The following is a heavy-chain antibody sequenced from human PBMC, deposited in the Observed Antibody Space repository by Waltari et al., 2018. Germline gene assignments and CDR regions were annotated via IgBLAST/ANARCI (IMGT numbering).Heavy chain of an antibody. CDR3: VGDASPPSVPSEQSGWFDS. V-gene: IGHV3-11*04. CDR2: IRSSGGAK. J-gene: IGHJ5*01. D-gene: IGHD4-4*01. Sequence: QVQLVQSGGGLVKPGGSLTLSCVASGFALREHYRGGIRQAPRKGLEWVSYIRSSGGAKHYAGPVKGRFTVSRDNAKNSVELQMSSLRVEDTAVYYCVGDASPPSVPSEQSGWFDSWGQGALVSVSS. CDR1: GFALREHY.